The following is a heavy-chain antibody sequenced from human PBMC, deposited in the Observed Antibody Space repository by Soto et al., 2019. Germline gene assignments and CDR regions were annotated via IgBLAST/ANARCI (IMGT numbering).Heavy chain of an antibody. CDR2: ISYDGSNK. CDR1: GFTFSSYG. V-gene: IGHV3-30*18. D-gene: IGHD2-21*02. Sequence: QVQLVESGGVVVQPGRSLRLSCAASGFTFSSYGMHWVRQAPGKGLEWVAVISYDGSNKYYADSVKGRFTISRDNSKNTLYLQMNSLRAEDTAVYYCAKEGPVVTYWGQGTLVTVSS. J-gene: IGHJ4*02. CDR3: AKEGPVVTY.